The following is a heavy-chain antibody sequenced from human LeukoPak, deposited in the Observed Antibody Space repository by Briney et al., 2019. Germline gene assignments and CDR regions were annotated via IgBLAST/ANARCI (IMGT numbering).Heavy chain of an antibody. CDR1: GFTFSSYA. CDR2: ISDSGGST. D-gene: IGHD2-21*01. CDR3: AKDREIGIYYYYGMDV. Sequence: QSGGSLRLPCAASGFTFSSYAMSWVRQAPGKGLEWVSGISDSGGSTYYADSVKGRFTISRDNSKNTLYLQMNSLRAEDTALYYCAKDREIGIYYYYGMDVWGQGTTVTVSS. V-gene: IGHV3-23*01. J-gene: IGHJ6*02.